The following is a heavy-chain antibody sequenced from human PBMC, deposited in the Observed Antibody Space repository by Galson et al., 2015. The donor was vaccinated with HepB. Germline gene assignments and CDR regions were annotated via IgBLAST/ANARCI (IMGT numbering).Heavy chain of an antibody. D-gene: IGHD4-11*01. Sequence: SVKVSCKASGSTFTSYYMHWVRQAPGQGLEWMGIINPSGGSTSYAQKFQGRVTMTRDTSTSTVYMELSSLRSEDTAVYYCASYSNYDSYYYYGMDVWGQGTTVTVSS. V-gene: IGHV1-46*01. CDR2: INPSGGST. CDR1: GSTFTSYY. CDR3: ASYSNYDSYYYYGMDV. J-gene: IGHJ6*02.